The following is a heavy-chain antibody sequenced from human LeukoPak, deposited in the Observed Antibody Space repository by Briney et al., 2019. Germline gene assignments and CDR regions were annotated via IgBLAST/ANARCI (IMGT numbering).Heavy chain of an antibody. CDR3: ARDLDSSGYYYSFDY. D-gene: IGHD3-22*01. Sequence: PSETLSLTCTVSGGSISGYYWSWIRQFPGKGLEWVSGINWNGGSTGYADSVKGRFTISRDNAKNSLYLQMNSLRAEDTALYYCARDLDSSGYYYSFDYWGQGTLVTVSS. J-gene: IGHJ4*02. CDR2: INWNGGST. V-gene: IGHV3-20*04. CDR1: GGSISGYY.